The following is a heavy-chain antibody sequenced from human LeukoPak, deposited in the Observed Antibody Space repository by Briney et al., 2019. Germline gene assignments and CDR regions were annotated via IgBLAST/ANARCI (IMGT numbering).Heavy chain of an antibody. Sequence: PGGSLRLSCAASGFTFSSYAMNWVRQAPGKGLEWVSGISGSGGSTNYADSVKGRFTISSDNSKNTLDLQMNSLEADDTAMYYCAKDLRSGSDSPVDCWGQGTLVTVSS. J-gene: IGHJ4*02. CDR2: ISGSGGST. CDR1: GFTFSSYA. V-gene: IGHV3-23*01. CDR3: AKDLRSGSDSPVDC. D-gene: IGHD5-12*01.